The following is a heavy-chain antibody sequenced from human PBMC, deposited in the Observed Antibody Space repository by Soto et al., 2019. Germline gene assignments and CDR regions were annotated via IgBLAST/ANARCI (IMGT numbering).Heavy chain of an antibody. CDR2: ISSSSSTI. J-gene: IGHJ2*01. CDR3: ARGPPAPHYDFWSGSSWYFDL. D-gene: IGHD3-3*01. V-gene: IGHV3-48*01. CDR1: GFTFSSYS. Sequence: EVQLVESGGGLVQPGGSLRLSCAASGFTFSSYSMNWVRQAPGKGLEWVSYISSSSSTIYYADSVKGRFTISRDNAKNSLYLQMNSLRAEDTAVYYCARGPPAPHYDFWSGSSWYFDLWGRGTLVTVSS.